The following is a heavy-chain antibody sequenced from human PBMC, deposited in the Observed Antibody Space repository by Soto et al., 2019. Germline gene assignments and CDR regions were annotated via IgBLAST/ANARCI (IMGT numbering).Heavy chain of an antibody. D-gene: IGHD3-22*01. CDR2: INPSGGGT. Sequence: ASVKVSCKASGYTFRNYYMHWVRQAPGQGLEWMGVINPSGGGTNYAQKFQGRVIITRDTSTSTVYMELSSLRSEDTAVYYCARPLDRSGFDYWGQGTLVTVSS. CDR3: ARPLDRSGFDY. J-gene: IGHJ4*02. CDR1: GYTFRNYY. V-gene: IGHV1-46*01.